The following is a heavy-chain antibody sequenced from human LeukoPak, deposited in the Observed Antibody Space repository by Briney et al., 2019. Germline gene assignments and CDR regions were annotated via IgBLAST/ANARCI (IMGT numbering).Heavy chain of an antibody. CDR2: ISGSGGST. J-gene: IGHJ6*02. V-gene: IGHV3-23*01. Sequence: SGGSLRLSCAASGVSVSSNYMSWVRQAPGKGLEWVSAISGSGGSTYYADSVKGRFTISRDNSKNTLYLQMNSLRAEDTAVYYCARDQDLYSSGWYRNGMDVWGQGTTVTVSS. D-gene: IGHD6-19*01. CDR3: ARDQDLYSSGWYRNGMDV. CDR1: GVSVSSNY.